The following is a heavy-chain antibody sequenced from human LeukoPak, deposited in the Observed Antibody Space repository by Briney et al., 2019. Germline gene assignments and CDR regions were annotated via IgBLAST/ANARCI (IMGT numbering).Heavy chain of an antibody. CDR2: ISYDGSNK. J-gene: IGHJ5*02. Sequence: PGGSLRLSCAASGFTFSSYAMHWVRQAPGKGLEWVAVISYDGSNKYYADSVKGRFTISRDNSKNTLYLQMNSLRAEDTAVYYCARDRYSGSYFPDHWGQGTLVTVSS. CDR1: GFTFSSYA. V-gene: IGHV3-30-3*01. CDR3: ARDRYSGSYFPDH. D-gene: IGHD1-26*01.